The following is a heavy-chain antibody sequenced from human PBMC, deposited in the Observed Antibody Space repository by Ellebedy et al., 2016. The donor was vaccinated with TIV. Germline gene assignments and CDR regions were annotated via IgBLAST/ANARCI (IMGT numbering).Heavy chain of an antibody. Sequence: AASVKVSCKASGYTFNSHGMSWVRQAPGQGPEWMGWLSGYKDSTKYAQKFQGRVTLTTDTSPSTAYMELRSLRSDDTAVYSCATASGSSFADNFGAWGQGTLVTVSS. D-gene: IGHD3-10*01. J-gene: IGHJ4*02. CDR2: LSGYKDST. V-gene: IGHV1-18*01. CDR1: GYTFNSHG. CDR3: ATASGSSFADNFGA.